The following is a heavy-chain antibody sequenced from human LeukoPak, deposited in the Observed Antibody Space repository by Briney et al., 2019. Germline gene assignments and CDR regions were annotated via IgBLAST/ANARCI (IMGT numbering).Heavy chain of an antibody. CDR2: IYYSGST. CDR1: GGAISSYY. CDR3: ARDPLTGAYFDY. V-gene: IGHV4-59*06. J-gene: IGHJ4*02. Sequence: PSETLSLTCTVSGGAISSYYWSWIRQHPGKGLEWIGYIYYSGSTYYNPSLKSRVTISVDTSKNQFSLKLSSVTAADTAVYYCARDPLTGAYFDYWGQGTLVTVSS. D-gene: IGHD7-27*01.